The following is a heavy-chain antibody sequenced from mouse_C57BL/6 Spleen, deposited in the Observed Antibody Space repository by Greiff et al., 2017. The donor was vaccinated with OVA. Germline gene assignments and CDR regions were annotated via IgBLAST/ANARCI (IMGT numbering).Heavy chain of an antibody. V-gene: IGHV1-64*01. D-gene: IGHD2-4*01. CDR1: GYTFTRYW. Sequence: QVQLQQPGAELVKPGASVKLSCKASGYTFTRYWMHWVKQRPGQGLEWIGMIHPSSGRTNYNEKFKSKATLTVDKSSSTAYMQLSSLTSEDSAFYYCARSGTYDYDDTWFAYWGQGTLVTVSA. CDR3: ARSGTYDYDDTWFAY. J-gene: IGHJ3*01. CDR2: IHPSSGRT.